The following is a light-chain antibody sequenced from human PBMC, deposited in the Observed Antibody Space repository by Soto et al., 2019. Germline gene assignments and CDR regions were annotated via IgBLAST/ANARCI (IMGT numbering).Light chain of an antibody. J-gene: IGKJ5*01. CDR1: QSINNY. CDR2: DAS. V-gene: IGKV1-33*01. CDR3: QQYENLPT. Sequence: DIQMTQSPSSLSASVGDRVTITFQASQSINNYLNWYQQKPGRAPKLLIYDASNLEAGVPSRFRGSGSGTDFTVTISHLQPEDIATYYCQQYENLPTFGQGTLLEI.